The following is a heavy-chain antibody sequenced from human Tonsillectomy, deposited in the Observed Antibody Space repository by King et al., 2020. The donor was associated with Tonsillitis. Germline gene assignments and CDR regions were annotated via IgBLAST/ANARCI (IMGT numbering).Heavy chain of an antibody. J-gene: IGHJ4*02. V-gene: IGHV4-31*03. CDR3: ARAIYGSGSYTYYFDY. Sequence: QLQESGPGLVKPSQTLSLTCTVSGGSISSGTYYWSWIRQHPVQGLEWIGYIYYSGSTYYNPSLKSRATISVDTSKNQFSLRLSSVTAADTAVYYCARAIYGSGSYTYYFDYWGQGTLVTVSS. CDR1: GGSISSGTYY. D-gene: IGHD3-10*01. CDR2: IYYSGST.